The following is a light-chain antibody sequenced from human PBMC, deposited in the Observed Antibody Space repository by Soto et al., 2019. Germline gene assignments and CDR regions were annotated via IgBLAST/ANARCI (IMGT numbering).Light chain of an antibody. J-gene: IGLJ1*01. CDR2: EVS. CDR1: SSDVGAYNF. V-gene: IGLV2-14*01. Sequence: QSVLTQPASVSGSPGQSITISCTGTSSDVGAYNFVSWHQQHPGKAPKLMIYEVSNRPSGVSHRFSGSKSGNTASLTISGLQAEDXADYYCSSYTAANTYVFGTGTKVTVL. CDR3: SSYTAANTYV.